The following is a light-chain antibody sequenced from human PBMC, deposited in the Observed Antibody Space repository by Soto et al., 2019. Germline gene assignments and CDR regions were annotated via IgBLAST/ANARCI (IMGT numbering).Light chain of an antibody. CDR3: TSYTSSDTVI. V-gene: IGLV2-14*01. CDR2: EVT. CDR1: SSDVGDYNY. Sequence: QSVLTQPASVSGSPGQSITISCTGTSSDVGDYNYVSWYRQHPGKAPKLIIYEVTNRPSGVSNRFSGSKSGSTASLIITGLQAEDEADYYCTSYTSSDTVIFGGGTQLTVL. J-gene: IGLJ2*01.